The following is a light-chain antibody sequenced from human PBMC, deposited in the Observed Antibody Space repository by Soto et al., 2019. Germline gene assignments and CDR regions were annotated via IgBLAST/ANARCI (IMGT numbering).Light chain of an antibody. CDR1: QNINNN. CDR3: QQYNNWPPSIT. Sequence: EIVRTQSPATLSVSQGERATLSCRASQNINNNLAWYQQKPGQAPRLLIYGASTRATGISARFSGGGSGTEFTLSISRLQSDDFAGYYCQQYNNWPPSITFGPWTRVEIK. CDR2: GAS. V-gene: IGKV3-15*01. J-gene: IGKJ5*01.